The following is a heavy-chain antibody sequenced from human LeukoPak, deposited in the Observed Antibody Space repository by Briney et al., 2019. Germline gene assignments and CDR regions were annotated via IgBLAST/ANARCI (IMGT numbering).Heavy chain of an antibody. Sequence: GGSLRLSCAASGFTFSSYAVSWVRQAPGKGLEWVAVISYDGSNKYYADSVKGRFTISRDNSKNTLYLQMNSLRAEDTAVYYCARDLSSTSCIWGQGTLVTVSS. CDR2: ISYDGSNK. D-gene: IGHD2-2*01. V-gene: IGHV3-30-3*01. CDR3: ARDLSSTSCI. J-gene: IGHJ4*02. CDR1: GFTFSSYA.